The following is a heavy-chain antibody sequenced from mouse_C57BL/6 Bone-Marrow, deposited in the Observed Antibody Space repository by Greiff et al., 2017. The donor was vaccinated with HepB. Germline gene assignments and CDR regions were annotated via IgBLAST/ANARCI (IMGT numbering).Heavy chain of an antibody. D-gene: IGHD2-4*01. CDR2: ISSGGSYT. V-gene: IGHV5-6*01. CDR1: GFTFSSYG. CDR3: ARGGIYYDNYYAMDY. Sequence: EVQGVESGGDLVKPGGSLKLSCAASGFTFSSYGMSWVRQTPDKRLEWVATISSGGSYTYYPDSVKGRFTISRDNAKNTLYLQMSSLKSEDTAMYYCARGGIYYDNYYAMDYWGQGTSVTVSS. J-gene: IGHJ4*01.